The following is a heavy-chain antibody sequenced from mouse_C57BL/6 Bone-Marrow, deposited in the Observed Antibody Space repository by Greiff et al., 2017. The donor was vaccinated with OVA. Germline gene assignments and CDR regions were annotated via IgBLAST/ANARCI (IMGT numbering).Heavy chain of an antibody. D-gene: IGHD1-1*01. Sequence: EVKVVESGGGLVKPGGSLKLSCAASGFTFSSYAMSWVRQTPEKRLEWVATISDGGSYTYYPDNVKGRFTISRDNAKNNLYLQMSHLKSEDTAMYYCARLIYYYGSYDYWGQGTTLTVSS. CDR3: ARLIYYYGSYDY. CDR1: GFTFSSYA. V-gene: IGHV5-4*03. J-gene: IGHJ2*01. CDR2: ISDGGSYT.